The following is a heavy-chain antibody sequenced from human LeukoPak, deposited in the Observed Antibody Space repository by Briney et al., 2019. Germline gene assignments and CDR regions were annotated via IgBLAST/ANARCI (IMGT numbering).Heavy chain of an antibody. CDR2: INHSGST. V-gene: IGHV4-34*01. CDR1: GGSFSGYY. J-gene: IGHJ4*02. CDR3: ARAPYYFDY. Sequence: PSETLSLTCAVYGGSFSGYYWSWIRQPPGKGLEWIGEINHSGSTNYNPSLKSRVTISVDTSKNQFSLKLSSVTAADTAVYYCARAPYYFDYWGQGTLVTVSS.